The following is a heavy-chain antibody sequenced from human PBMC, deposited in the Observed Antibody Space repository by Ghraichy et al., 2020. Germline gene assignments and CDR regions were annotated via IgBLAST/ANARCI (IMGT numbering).Heavy chain of an antibody. D-gene: IGHD3-22*01. J-gene: IGHJ4*02. CDR1: GGSISRSSYY. Sequence: SETLSLTCTVSGGSISRSSYYWSWIRQPPGKGREGVVSIYYSGSTYRNPSLKSRVTISVDTSKNQFSLRLTSVTAADTAVYYCARHVTDSSWYSYYFDYWGQGAPVTVSS. CDR3: ARHVTDSSWYSYYFDY. CDR2: IYYSGST. V-gene: IGHV4-39*01.